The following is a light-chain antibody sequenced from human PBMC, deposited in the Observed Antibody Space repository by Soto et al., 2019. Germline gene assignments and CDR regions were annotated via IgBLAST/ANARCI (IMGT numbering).Light chain of an antibody. J-gene: IGKJ4*01. V-gene: IGKV1-17*03. Sequence: DIQMTQSPSAMSASVGDRVTITCRASQGFSNNLAWFQQKPGKVPKRLIYAVSSLQSGVPSRFSGSGSGTEFTLTISSLQPEDFATYYCQQYDSYPLTFGGGTKVDIK. CDR1: QGFSNN. CDR2: AVS. CDR3: QQYDSYPLT.